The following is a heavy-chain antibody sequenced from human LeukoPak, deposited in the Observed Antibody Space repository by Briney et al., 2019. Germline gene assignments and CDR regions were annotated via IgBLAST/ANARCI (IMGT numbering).Heavy chain of an antibody. CDR3: ARAKYSDLYYFDY. Sequence: GGSLRLSCAASGFTFSSYAMHWVCQAPGKGLEWVAVISYDGSNKYYADSVKGRFTISRDNSKNTLYLQMNSLRAEDTAVYYCARAKYSDLYYFDYWGQGTLVTVSS. CDR1: GFTFSSYA. CDR2: ISYDGSNK. V-gene: IGHV3-30*04. D-gene: IGHD6-6*01. J-gene: IGHJ4*02.